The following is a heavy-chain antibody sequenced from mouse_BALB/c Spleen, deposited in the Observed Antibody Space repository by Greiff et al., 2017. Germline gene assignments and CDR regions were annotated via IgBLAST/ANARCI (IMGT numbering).Heavy chain of an antibody. CDR2: ISYGGST. CDR3: ARGGYGYDY. Sequence: DVKLQESGPSLVKPSQSLSLTCSVTGDSFTSGYWNWIRKFPGNKLEYMGYISYGGSTYYNPSLKSRISITRDTSKNQYYLQLNSVTTEDTATYYCARGGYGYDYWGQGTTLTVSS. V-gene: IGHV3-8*02. J-gene: IGHJ2*01. D-gene: IGHD1-2*01. CDR1: GDSFTSGY.